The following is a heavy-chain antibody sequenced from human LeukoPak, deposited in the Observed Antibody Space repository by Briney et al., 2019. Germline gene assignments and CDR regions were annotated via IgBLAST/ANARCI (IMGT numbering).Heavy chain of an antibody. V-gene: IGHV3-7*01. CDR2: IKEDGTEK. D-gene: IGHD1-1*01. CDR1: GFTFSDFW. J-gene: IGHJ4*02. CDR3: VRESRPGGAMGLYHNLDY. Sequence: PEGSLRLSCAGSGFTFSDFWMTWVRQTPGKGLEWVANIKEDGTEKNLVDSVKGRFTISRDNTKNLLFLEMNNLRGDDTAIYYCVRESRPGGAMGLYHNLDYWGQGTLAAVSS.